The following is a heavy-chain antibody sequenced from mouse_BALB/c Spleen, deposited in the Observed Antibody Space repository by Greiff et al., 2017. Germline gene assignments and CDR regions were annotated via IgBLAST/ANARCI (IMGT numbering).Heavy chain of an antibody. Sequence: EVLLVESGAGLVQPGGSRTLSCAASGFTFSSFGMHWVRQAPGKGLEWVAYISSGCSTIYYADTVKGRFTISRDNPNNTLCLEITRLRSEDTAIYYCDSCYTSSNGYFDYWGQGTTVTVSS. CDR3: DSCYTSSNGYFDY. V-gene: IGHV5-17*02. D-gene: IGHD3-2*02. CDR2: ISSGCSTI. J-gene: IGHJ2*01. CDR1: GFTFSSFG.